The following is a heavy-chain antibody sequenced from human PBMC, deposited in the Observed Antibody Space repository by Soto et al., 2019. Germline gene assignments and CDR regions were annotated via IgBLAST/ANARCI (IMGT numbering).Heavy chain of an antibody. CDR3: AKTWVQSITARPPRFDY. J-gene: IGHJ4*02. CDR1: EFTFSTYA. V-gene: IGHV3-23*01. Sequence: TGGSLRLSCAASEFTFSTYAMTWVRQAPGRGLQWVATISDSGDITYYADSVKGRFTISRDNSRNTLYLQMNNLRAEDTALYYCAKTWVQSITARPPRFDYWGRGTLVTVSS. CDR2: ISDSGDIT. D-gene: IGHD6-6*01.